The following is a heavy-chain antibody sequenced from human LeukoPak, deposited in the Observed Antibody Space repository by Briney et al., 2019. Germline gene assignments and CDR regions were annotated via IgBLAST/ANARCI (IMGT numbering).Heavy chain of an antibody. CDR1: GFTFSSYA. Sequence: GGSLRLPCAASGFTFSSYAMSWVRQAPGKGLEWVSAISGSGGSTYYADSVKGRFTISRDNSKNTLYLQMNSLRAEDTAVYYCAKAWSGWYVNFDYWGQGTLVTVSS. D-gene: IGHD6-19*01. CDR3: AKAWSGWYVNFDY. CDR2: ISGSGGST. J-gene: IGHJ4*02. V-gene: IGHV3-23*01.